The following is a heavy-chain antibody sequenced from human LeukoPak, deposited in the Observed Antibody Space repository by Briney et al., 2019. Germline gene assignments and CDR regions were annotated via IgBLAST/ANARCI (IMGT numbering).Heavy chain of an antibody. Sequence: ASVSVSFTSSAYPFTIYAASWVRQAPGQGLEWMGLSSVYNGVTNYAQKFEGAVTMTTDTSTGTGKKELSRERADDTAGYNPAKDQLRYYGSGSYYCDMDGWGQGATVTVSS. CDR3: AKDQLRYYGSGSYYCDMDG. V-gene: IGHV1-18*01. CDR2: SSVYNGVT. J-gene: IGHJ6*02. CDR1: AYPFTIYA. D-gene: IGHD3-10*01.